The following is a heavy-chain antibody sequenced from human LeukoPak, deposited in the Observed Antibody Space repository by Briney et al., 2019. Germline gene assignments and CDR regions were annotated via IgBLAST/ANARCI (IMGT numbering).Heavy chain of an antibody. CDR3: ARGVAPDF. D-gene: IGHD5-12*01. J-gene: IGHJ4*02. V-gene: IGHV3-11*01. CDR2: IGTSDTII. CDR1: GFPFSDYY. Sequence: KPGGSLRLSCVASGFPFSDYYMSWIRQAPGKGLEWISYIGTSDTIIYYADSVKGRFTVSRDNAKKSLCLQMNSLRAEDTAVYYCARGVAPDFWGQGTLVTVSS.